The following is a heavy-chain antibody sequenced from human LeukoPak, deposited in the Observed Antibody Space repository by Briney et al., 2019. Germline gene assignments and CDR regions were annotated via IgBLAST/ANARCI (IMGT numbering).Heavy chain of an antibody. CDR3: ARDGFGRGDPLDY. J-gene: IGHJ4*02. Sequence: SETLSLTCTVSGGSISSSSYYWGWIRQPPGKGLEWIGSIYYSGSTYYNPSLKSRVAISVDTSKNQFSLKLSSVTAADTAVYYCARDGFGRGDPLDYWGQGTLVTVSS. V-gene: IGHV4-39*07. CDR2: IYYSGST. D-gene: IGHD4-17*01. CDR1: GGSISSSSYY.